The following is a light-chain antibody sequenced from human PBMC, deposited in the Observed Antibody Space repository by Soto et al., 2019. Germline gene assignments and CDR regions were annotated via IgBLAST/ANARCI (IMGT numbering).Light chain of an antibody. CDR1: QSVSNW. CDR3: QQYNTYSA. J-gene: IGKJ1*01. Sequence: DIQMTQSPSTLSASVGDRVTITCRASQSVSNWLAWYQQKRGKAPELLIHDASSLKSGVPSRFSGSGSGTEFTLTISSLKPDDFATYYCQQYNTYSAFGQGTKVEIK. CDR2: DAS. V-gene: IGKV1-5*01.